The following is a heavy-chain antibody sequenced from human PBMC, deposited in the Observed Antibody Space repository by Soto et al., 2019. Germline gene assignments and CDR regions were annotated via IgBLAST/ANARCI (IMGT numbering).Heavy chain of an antibody. CDR3: ARQNPAQGYYYGMDV. Sequence: PSETLSLTCTVAGCSISSSSYYWGWIRQPPGKGLEWIGSIYYSGSNYYNPYLKSRVTIYVDTSKNQFPLKLSSVTAADTAVYYCARQNPAQGYYYGMDVWGQGTTVT. CDR1: GCSISSSSYY. J-gene: IGHJ6*02. CDR2: IYYSGSN. V-gene: IGHV4-39*01.